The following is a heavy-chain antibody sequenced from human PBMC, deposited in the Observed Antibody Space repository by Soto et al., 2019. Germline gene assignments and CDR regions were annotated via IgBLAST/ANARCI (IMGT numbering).Heavy chain of an antibody. CDR3: ARGPRYYYYYSMDV. Sequence: GGSLRLSCAASGFTFSSYSMNWVRQAPGKGLEWVSSISSSSSYIYYADSGKGRFTISRDNAKNSLYLQMNSLRAEDTAVYYCARGPRYYYYYSMDVWGQGTTVTVSS. J-gene: IGHJ6*02. V-gene: IGHV3-21*01. CDR1: GFTFSSYS. CDR2: ISSSSSYI.